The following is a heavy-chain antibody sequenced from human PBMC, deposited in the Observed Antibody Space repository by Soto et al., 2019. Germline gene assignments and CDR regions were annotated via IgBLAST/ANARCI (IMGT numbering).Heavy chain of an antibody. D-gene: IGHD6-19*01. CDR1: GASISSYY. CDR2: IYISGST. V-gene: IGHV4-4*07. J-gene: IGHJ5*01. Sequence: AETLSRSCAVSGASISSYYWNCIGQPAGKVLELIGRIYISGSTNYNPSLNSRVTMSLDTYKNQLSLKLSAVIAADTAVYYCEREREDIGQGLDLYDTSGQGTLVT. CDR3: EREREDIGQGLDLYDT.